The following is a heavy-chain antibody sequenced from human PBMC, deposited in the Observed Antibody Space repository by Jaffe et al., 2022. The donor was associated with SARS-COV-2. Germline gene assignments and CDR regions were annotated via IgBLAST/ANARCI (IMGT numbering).Heavy chain of an antibody. CDR1: GGSISSSSYY. CDR3: ARAQWLVRLGSGYYYGMDV. Sequence: QLQLQESGPGLVKPSETLSLTCTVSGGSISSSSYYWGWIRQPPGKGLEWIGSIYYSGSTYYNPSLKSRVTISVDTSKNQFSLKLSSVTAADTAVYYCARAQWLVRLGSGYYYGMDVWGQGTTVTVSS. D-gene: IGHD6-19*01. J-gene: IGHJ6*02. CDR2: IYYSGST. V-gene: IGHV4-39*01.